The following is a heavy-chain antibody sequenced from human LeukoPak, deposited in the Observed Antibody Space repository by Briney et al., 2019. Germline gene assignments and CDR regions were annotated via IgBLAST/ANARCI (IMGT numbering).Heavy chain of an antibody. V-gene: IGHV3-48*02. J-gene: IGHJ4*02. CDR1: GFTFSSYS. D-gene: IGHD4-17*01. Sequence: PGGSLRLSCAASGFTFSSYSMNCVRQAPGEGLEWVSYISSSSSTIYYADSVKGRFTISRDNAKNSLYLQMNSLRDEDAAVYYCARKSSTVKNGNYFDYWGQGTLVTVSS. CDR2: ISSSSSTI. CDR3: ARKSSTVKNGNYFDY.